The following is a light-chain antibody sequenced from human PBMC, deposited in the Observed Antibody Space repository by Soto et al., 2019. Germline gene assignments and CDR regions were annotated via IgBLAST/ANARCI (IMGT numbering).Light chain of an antibody. CDR3: SSYTSSSTVI. J-gene: IGLJ2*01. V-gene: IGLV2-14*01. CDR2: DVS. Sequence: QSALTQPASVSESPGQSITISCTGTSSDVGGYNYVSWYQQHPGKAPKLMIYDVSNRPSGISNRFSGSRSGNTASLTISGLQAEDEADYYCSSYTSSSTVIFGGGTKVTVL. CDR1: SSDVGGYNY.